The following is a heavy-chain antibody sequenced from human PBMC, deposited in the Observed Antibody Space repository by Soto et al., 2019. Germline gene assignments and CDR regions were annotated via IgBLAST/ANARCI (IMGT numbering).Heavy chain of an antibody. Sequence: EVQLVESGGGLVQPGGSLRLSCAASGFTFSKFWMSWVRQAPGKGLEWVATIKQDGSSKYIVDSVNGRFTISRDNAKNSLYLQMNSLRAGDTAVYYCARYYDFWSDLPSFNYWGQGTRVTVSS. CDR2: IKQDGSSK. V-gene: IGHV3-7*01. CDR1: GFTFSKFW. CDR3: ARYYDFWSDLPSFNY. J-gene: IGHJ4*02. D-gene: IGHD3-3*01.